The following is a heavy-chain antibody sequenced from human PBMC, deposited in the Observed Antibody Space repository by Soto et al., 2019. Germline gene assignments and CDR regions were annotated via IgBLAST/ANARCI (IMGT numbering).Heavy chain of an antibody. D-gene: IGHD4-17*01. CDR1: GFTFTSSA. CDR3: AADLSYGDYAPYYYYGMDV. V-gene: IGHV1-58*01. CDR2: IVVGSGNT. Sequence: ASVKVSCKASGFTFTSSAVQWVRQARGQRLEWIGWIVVGSGNTNYAQKFQERVTITRDMSTSTAYMELSSLRSEDTAVYYCAADLSYGDYAPYYYYGMDVWGQGTRSPSP. J-gene: IGHJ6*02.